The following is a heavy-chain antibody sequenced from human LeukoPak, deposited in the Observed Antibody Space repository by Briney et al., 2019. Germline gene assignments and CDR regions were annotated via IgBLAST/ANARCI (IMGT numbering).Heavy chain of an antibody. V-gene: IGHV1-8*01. CDR3: ARALSRARGNGYNYFFDY. CDR1: GYTFTSYD. CDR2: MNPNSGNT. D-gene: IGHD5-12*01. Sequence: ASVKVSCKASGYTFTSYDINWVRQATGQGLGWMGWMNPNSGNTGYAQKFQGRVTMTRNTSISTAYMELSSLRSEDTAVYYCARALSRARGNGYNYFFDYWGQGTLVTVSS. J-gene: IGHJ4*02.